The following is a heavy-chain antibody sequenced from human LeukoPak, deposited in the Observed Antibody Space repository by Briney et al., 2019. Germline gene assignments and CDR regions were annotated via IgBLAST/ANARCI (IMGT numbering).Heavy chain of an antibody. CDR2: IYYSGST. CDR1: GGSVSSGNYY. Sequence: PSETLSLTCTVSGGSVSSGNYYWSWIRQPPGKGLEWIGHIYYSGSTNYNPSLKSRVTISVDTSKNQFSLKLSSVTAADTAVYYCARGRKITIFGVVIIDDSGAFDIWGQGTMVTVSS. J-gene: IGHJ3*02. V-gene: IGHV4-61*01. D-gene: IGHD3-3*01. CDR3: ARGRKITIFGVVIIDDSGAFDI.